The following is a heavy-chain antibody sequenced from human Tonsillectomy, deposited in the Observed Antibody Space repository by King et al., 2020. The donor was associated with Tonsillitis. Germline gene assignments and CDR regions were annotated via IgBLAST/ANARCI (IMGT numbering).Heavy chain of an antibody. J-gene: IGHJ6*03. D-gene: IGHD3-3*01. Sequence: QLVQSGGGLVQPGGSLRLSCAASGFTFSSFSMNWVRQAPGKGLEWVSSISDSAGGTDYANSVNGRFTISRDNSKNTLYLQVNGLRAEDTAVYYCAKLLRSGYHLYYMDVWGKGTTVTVSS. CDR3: AKLLRSGYHLYYMDV. CDR2: ISDSAGGT. V-gene: IGHV3-23*04. CDR1: GFTFSSFS.